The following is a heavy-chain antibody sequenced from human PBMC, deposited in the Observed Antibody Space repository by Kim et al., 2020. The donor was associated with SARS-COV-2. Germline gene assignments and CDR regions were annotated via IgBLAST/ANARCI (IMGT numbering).Heavy chain of an antibody. J-gene: IGHJ6*02. CDR3: ARKGEKGRIGETTVPRLPPPYYYYGMDV. CDR2: IIPIFGTA. V-gene: IGHV1-69*13. CDR1: GGTFSSYA. Sequence: SVKVSCKASGGTFSSYAISWVRQAPGQGLEWMGGIIPIFGTANYAQKFQGRVTITADESTSTAYMELSSLRSEDTAVYYCARKGEKGRIGETTVPRLPPPYYYYGMDVWGQGTTVTVSS. D-gene: IGHD4-17*01.